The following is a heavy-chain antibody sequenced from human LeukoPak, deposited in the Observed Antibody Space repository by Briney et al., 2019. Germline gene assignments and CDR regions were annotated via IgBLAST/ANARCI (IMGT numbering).Heavy chain of an antibody. V-gene: IGHV3-33*01. Sequence: GRSLRLSCAASGFTFSSYDMHWVRQAPGKGLEWVAVIWYDASNRYYADSVKGRFTISRDNSKNTLYLQMNSLRAEDTAVYFCARDLAAAATWFDPWGQGTLVTVSS. D-gene: IGHD6-13*01. CDR1: GFTFSSYD. J-gene: IGHJ5*02. CDR3: ARDLAAAATWFDP. CDR2: IWYDASNR.